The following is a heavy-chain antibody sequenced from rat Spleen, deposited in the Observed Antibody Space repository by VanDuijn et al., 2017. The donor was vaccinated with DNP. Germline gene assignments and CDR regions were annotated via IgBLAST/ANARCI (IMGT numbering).Heavy chain of an antibody. J-gene: IGHJ1*01. CDR2: ITYDGSRT. V-gene: IGHV5S10*01. D-gene: IGHD5-1*01. CDR3: ARGLGAHYFDY. Sequence: EVQLVESGGGLVQSGRSLKVSCAASGFTFSDYNMAWVRQAPKKGLEWVATITYDGSRTYFRDSVKGRFTISRDNAKNTQYLQMDSLRSEDTATYYCARGLGAHYFDYWGPGAMVTVSS. CDR1: GFTFSDYN.